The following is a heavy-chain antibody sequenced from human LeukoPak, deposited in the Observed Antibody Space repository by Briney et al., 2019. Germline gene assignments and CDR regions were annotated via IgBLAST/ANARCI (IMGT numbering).Heavy chain of an antibody. CDR3: AKERGAAAVAYFDY. J-gene: IGHJ4*02. CDR1: GFSFSSYA. D-gene: IGHD6-13*01. Sequence: GGSLRLSCAASGFSFSSYAMSWVRQAPGKGLEWVSAISGSGGSTYYADSVKGRFTSSRDNSKNTLYLQLNSLRAEDTAVYYCAKERGAAAVAYFDYWGQGTLVTVSS. CDR2: ISGSGGST. V-gene: IGHV3-23*01.